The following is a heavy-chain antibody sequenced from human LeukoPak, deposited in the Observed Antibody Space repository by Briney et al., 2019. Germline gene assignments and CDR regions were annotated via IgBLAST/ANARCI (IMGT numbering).Heavy chain of an antibody. CDR3: ARTSYCGGDCLDY. J-gene: IGHJ4*02. D-gene: IGHD2-21*02. CDR2: IIPIFGTA. V-gene: IGHV1-69*13. CDR1: GGTFSSYA. Sequence: SVKVSCKASGGTFSSYAISWVRQAPGQGLEWMGGIIPIFGTANYAQKFQGRVTITADESTSTAYMELSSLRSEDTAVYYCARTSYCGGDCLDYWGQGTPVTVSS.